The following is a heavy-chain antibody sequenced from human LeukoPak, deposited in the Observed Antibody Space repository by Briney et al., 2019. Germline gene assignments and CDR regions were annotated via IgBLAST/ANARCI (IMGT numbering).Heavy chain of an antibody. CDR2: INHGGST. CDR3: VRSGPAAGRPDAFDI. Sequence: PSETLSLTCVVYGGSISGYYWSWIRQPPGKGLEWIGDINHGGSTNNNPSLESRVTISVDTSNNQLSLKLRSVTAADTAVYYCVRSGPAAGRPDAFDIWGQGTMVTVSS. J-gene: IGHJ3*02. D-gene: IGHD2-2*01. CDR1: GGSISGYY. V-gene: IGHV4-34*01.